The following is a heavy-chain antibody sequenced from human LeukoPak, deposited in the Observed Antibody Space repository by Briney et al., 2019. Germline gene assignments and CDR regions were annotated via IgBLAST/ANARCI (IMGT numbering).Heavy chain of an antibody. Sequence: GGPLRLSCAASGFTFSSYAMSWVRQAPGKGLEWVSAISGSGGSTYYADSVKGRFTISRDNSKNTLYLQMNSLRAEDTAVYYCAKERLERWGLNWFDPWGQGTLVTVSS. V-gene: IGHV3-23*01. J-gene: IGHJ5*02. D-gene: IGHD1-1*01. CDR3: AKERLERWGLNWFDP. CDR2: ISGSGGST. CDR1: GFTFSSYA.